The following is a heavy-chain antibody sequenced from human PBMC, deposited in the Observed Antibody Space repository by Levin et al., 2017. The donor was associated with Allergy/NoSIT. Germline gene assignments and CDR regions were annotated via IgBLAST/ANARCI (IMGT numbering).Heavy chain of an antibody. V-gene: IGHV5-51*01. CDR2: IYPGDSDT. Sequence: GESLKISCKGSGYSFTSYWIGWVRQMPGKGLEWMGIIYPGDSDTRYSPSFQGQVTISADKSISTAYLQWSSLKASATAMYYCARTAYYSSGWYVPAEGGYYVDYWGQGTLVTVSS. CDR3: ARTAYYSSGWYVPAEGGYYVDY. CDR1: GYSFTSYW. D-gene: IGHD6-19*01. J-gene: IGHJ4*02.